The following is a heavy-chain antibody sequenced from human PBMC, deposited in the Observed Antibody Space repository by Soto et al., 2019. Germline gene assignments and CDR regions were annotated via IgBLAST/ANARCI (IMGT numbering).Heavy chain of an antibody. V-gene: IGHV3-7*01. CDR3: ARATQFRSLDY. CDR1: GLTFSGYW. J-gene: IGHJ4*02. Sequence: GGSLRLSCAASGLTFSGYWMSWVRQAPGKGLEWVANIKEDGSEKSYVGSVKGRFTISRDNAKNSLYLHMDSLRAEDTAVYYCARATQFRSLDYWGQGTLVTVS. CDR2: IKEDGSEK.